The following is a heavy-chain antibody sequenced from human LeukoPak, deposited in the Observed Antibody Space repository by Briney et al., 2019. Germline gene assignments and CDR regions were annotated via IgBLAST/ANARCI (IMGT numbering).Heavy chain of an antibody. CDR3: STGIEWEVFLF. D-gene: IGHD1-26*01. CDR1: GFIFTNAW. CDR2: IKSKTDGGTT. V-gene: IGHV3-15*07. Sequence: GGSLRLSCAASGFIFTNAWMNWVRQAPGKGLEWVGRIKSKTDGGTTDYAAPVKGRFTISRDDSKNTLYLQMNSLKTEDTAVYFCSTGIEWEVFLFWGQGTLVTVSS. J-gene: IGHJ4*02.